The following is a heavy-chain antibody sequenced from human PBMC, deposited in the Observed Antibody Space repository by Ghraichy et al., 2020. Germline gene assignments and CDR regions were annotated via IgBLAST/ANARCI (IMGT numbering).Heavy chain of an antibody. D-gene: IGHD3-16*02. CDR1: GGSISSYY. J-gene: IGHJ3*02. CDR3: ARDLSSGVWGSYRYHAFDI. CDR2: IYYSGSI. Sequence: SETLSLTCTVSGGSISSYYWSWIRQPPGKGLEWIGYIYYSGSINYNPSLKSRVTISVDTSKNQFSLKLSSVTAADTAVYYCARDLSSGVWGSYRYHAFDIWGQGTMVTVSS. V-gene: IGHV4-59*01.